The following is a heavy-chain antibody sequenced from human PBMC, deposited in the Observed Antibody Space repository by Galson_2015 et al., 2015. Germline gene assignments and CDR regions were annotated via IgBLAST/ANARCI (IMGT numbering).Heavy chain of an antibody. V-gene: IGHV3-7*01. Sequence: SLRLSCAASGFTFSSYWMSWVRQAPGKGLEWVANMKQDGSEKYYVDSVKGRFTISRDNAKNSLYLQMNSLGAEDTAVYYCAREEWTVAVPAARFFDYWGQGALFTVSS. CDR2: MKQDGSEK. D-gene: IGHD2-2*01. J-gene: IGHJ4*02. CDR1: GFTFSSYW. CDR3: AREEWTVAVPAARFFDY.